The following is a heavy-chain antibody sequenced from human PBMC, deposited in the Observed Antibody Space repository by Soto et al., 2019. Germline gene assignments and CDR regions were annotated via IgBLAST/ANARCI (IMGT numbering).Heavy chain of an antibody. V-gene: IGHV4-34*01. CDR1: GGSFSGYY. CDR3: ARGLSNYDCCSGSSPYYHYMDV. J-gene: IGHJ6*03. Sequence: SEILSLTCAVYGGSFSGYYWSWVGQPPGKGREWIGEINHSGSTNYNPSLKSRVTISVDTSKSQFSLKLSSVTAADTAIYYCARGLSNYDCCSGSSPYYHYMDVCGKGNKGTLAS. CDR2: INHSGST. D-gene: IGHD3-3*01.